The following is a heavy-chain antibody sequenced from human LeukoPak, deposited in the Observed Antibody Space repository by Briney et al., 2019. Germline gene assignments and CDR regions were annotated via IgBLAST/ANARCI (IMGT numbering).Heavy chain of an antibody. V-gene: IGHV4-59*12. CDR1: GGSISSYY. CDR2: IYYSGST. J-gene: IGHJ2*01. CDR3: AGTYYYDSSGYYSFDL. Sequence: SETLSLICTVSGGSISSYYWSWIRQPPGKGLEWIGYIYYSGSTNYNPSLKSRVTMSVDTSKNQFSLKLSSVTAADTAVYYCAGTYYYDSSGYYSFDLWGRGTLVTVSS. D-gene: IGHD3-22*01.